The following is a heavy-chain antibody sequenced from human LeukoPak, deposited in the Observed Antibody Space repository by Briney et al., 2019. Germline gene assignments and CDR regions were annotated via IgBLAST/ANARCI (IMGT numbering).Heavy chain of an antibody. CDR1: GFTLRSYS. Sequence: GGSLRLSCAASGFTLRSYSMSWVRQAPEKGLEWVSSINWGSNHIYYADAVQGRFTISRDNAKNSLYLQMNSLRAEDTAIYYCARDDSGWSRDYWGQGTLVTVSS. CDR3: ARDDSGWSRDY. D-gene: IGHD6-19*01. V-gene: IGHV3-21*06. J-gene: IGHJ4*02. CDR2: INWGSNHI.